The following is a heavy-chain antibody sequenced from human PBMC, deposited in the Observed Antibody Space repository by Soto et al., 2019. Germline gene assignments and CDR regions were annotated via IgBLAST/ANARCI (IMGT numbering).Heavy chain of an antibody. D-gene: IGHD2-21*02. CDR2: IGTRGDI. V-gene: IGHV3-21*02. J-gene: IGHJ6*02. Sequence: EVQLVESGGGLVQPGGSLRLSCVASGFTFSSYSMNWVRQAPGKGLEWVSTIGTRGDIYYAESLKGRFTISRDNAKNSLSLQMNSLRVEDTAVYYCAREETAWPLAYGLDVWGQGTAVTVSS. CDR3: AREETAWPLAYGLDV. CDR1: GFTFSSYS.